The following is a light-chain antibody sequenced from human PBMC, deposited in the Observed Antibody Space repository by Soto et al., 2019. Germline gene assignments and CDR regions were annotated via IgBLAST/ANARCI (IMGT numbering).Light chain of an antibody. CDR1: SSDVGAYNY. J-gene: IGLJ2*01. CDR2: DVT. Sequence: QSALTQPPSASGSPGQSVTISCTGTSSDVGAYNYVSWYQQHPGKAPKLMIYDVTTRPSGVPDRFSGSKSGNTASLTVSGLQAEDEADYFCSSYTGSDNLVFGGGIKVTVL. CDR3: SSYTGSDNLV. V-gene: IGLV2-8*01.